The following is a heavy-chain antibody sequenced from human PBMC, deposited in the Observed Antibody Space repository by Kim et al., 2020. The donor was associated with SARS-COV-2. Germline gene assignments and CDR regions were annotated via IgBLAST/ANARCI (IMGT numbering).Heavy chain of an antibody. J-gene: IGHJ6*02. CDR1: GYTFTSYD. V-gene: IGHV1-8*01. D-gene: IGHD3-22*01. CDR2: MNPNSGNT. Sequence: ASVKVSCKASGYTFTSYDINWVRQATGQGLEWMGWMNPNSGNTGYAQKFQGRVTMTRNTSISTAYMELSSLRSEDTAVYYCARDNYYDSSGYYIYYYYYGMDVWGQGTTVTVSS. CDR3: ARDNYYDSSGYYIYYYYYGMDV.